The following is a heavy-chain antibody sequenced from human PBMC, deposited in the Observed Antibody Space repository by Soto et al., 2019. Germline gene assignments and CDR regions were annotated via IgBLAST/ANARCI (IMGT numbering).Heavy chain of an antibody. CDR3: AVGGSHSRIDY. Sequence: LETLSLTCTVSGGSISRSTNYWGWIRQPPGKGLEWIGSIHYTGNTYYNPSLKSRLTVSVDTSNNQFSLRLSSVTAADTAVYYCAVGGSHSRIDYWGQGTLVTVSS. CDR2: IHYTGNT. CDR1: GGSISRSTNY. J-gene: IGHJ4*02. V-gene: IGHV4-39*01. D-gene: IGHD1-26*01.